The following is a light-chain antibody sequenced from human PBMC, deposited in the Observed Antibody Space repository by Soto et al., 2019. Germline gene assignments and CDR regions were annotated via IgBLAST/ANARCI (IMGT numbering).Light chain of an antibody. J-gene: IGKJ1*01. CDR3: MQALQTPWT. CDR2: LGS. CDR1: QSLLHNNGYNY. Sequence: DIVMTQSPLSLPVTPGEPASISCRSSQSLLHNNGYNYLDWYLQKPGQSPQLLIYLGSNRASGVPDRFSGSGSDTDFTLKISRLEAEDVGVYYCMQALQTPWTFGQGTKVEIK. V-gene: IGKV2-28*01.